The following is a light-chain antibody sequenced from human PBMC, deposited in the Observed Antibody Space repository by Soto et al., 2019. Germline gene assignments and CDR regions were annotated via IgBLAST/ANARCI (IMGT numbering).Light chain of an antibody. J-gene: IGKJ2*01. CDR2: AAS. Sequence: DIQMTQSPSSLSVSVGDRVTIPCRASQGISNYLAWYQQKPGKVPKLLIYAASTSQSGVPYRFSGSGSGTEFTLSISSLQPEDVTTYYCQQYSSAHYTFGQGTKLEIK. CDR3: QQYSSAHYT. CDR1: QGISNY. V-gene: IGKV1-27*01.